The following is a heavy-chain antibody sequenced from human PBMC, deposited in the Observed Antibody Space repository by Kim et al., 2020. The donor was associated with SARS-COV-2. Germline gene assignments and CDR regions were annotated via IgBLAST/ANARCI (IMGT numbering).Heavy chain of an antibody. CDR2: IYPGDSDT. CDR1: GYSFTSYW. CDR3: ARHGSNPENDYGDYYYYGMDV. J-gene: IGHJ6*02. Sequence: GESLKISCKGSGYSFTSYWIGWVRQMPGKGLEWMGIIYPGDSDTRYSPSFQGQVTISADKSISTAYLQWSSLKASDTAMYYCARHGSNPENDYGDYYYYGMDVWGQGTTVTVSS. D-gene: IGHD4-17*01. V-gene: IGHV5-51*01.